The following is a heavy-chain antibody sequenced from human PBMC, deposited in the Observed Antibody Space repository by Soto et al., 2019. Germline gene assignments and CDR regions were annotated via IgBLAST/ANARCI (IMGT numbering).Heavy chain of an antibody. V-gene: IGHV1-2*02. D-gene: IGHD6-19*01. CDR2: INPNSGGT. Sequence: ASVKVSCKASGYTFTGYYMHWVRQAPGQGLEWMGWINPNSGGTNYAQKFQGRVTMTRDTSISTAYMELSRLRSDDTAVYSCARDRTRPDRRVYSSGSGSWGQGTLVTVSS. J-gene: IGHJ5*02. CDR1: GYTFTGYY. CDR3: ARDRTRPDRRVYSSGSGS.